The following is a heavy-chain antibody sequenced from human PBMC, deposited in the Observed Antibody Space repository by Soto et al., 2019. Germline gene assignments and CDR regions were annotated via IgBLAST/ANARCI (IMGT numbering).Heavy chain of an antibody. CDR3: AREDMQDAAMIFDY. V-gene: IGHV4-31*03. J-gene: IGHJ4*02. D-gene: IGHD5-18*01. CDR1: GGSISSGGYY. CDR2: IYYSGST. Sequence: PSETLSLTCTVSGGSISSGGYYWSWIRQHPGKGLEWIGYIYYSGSTYYNPSLKSRVTISVDTSKNQFSLKLSSVTAADTAVYYCAREDMQDAAMIFDYWGQGTLVTVSS.